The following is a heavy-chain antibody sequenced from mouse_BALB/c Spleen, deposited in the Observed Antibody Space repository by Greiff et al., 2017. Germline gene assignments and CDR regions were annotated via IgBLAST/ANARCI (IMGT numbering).Heavy chain of an antibody. Sequence: EVKLVESGGGLVKPGGSLKLSCAASGFTFSSYAMSWVRQSPEKRLEWVAEISSGGSYTYYPDTVTGRFTISRDNAKNTLYLEMSSLRSEDTAMYYCARASLYYGSSPWYFDVWGAWTTVTVSS. V-gene: IGHV5-9-4*01. CDR2: ISSGGSYT. CDR3: ARASLYYGSSPWYFDV. CDR1: GFTFSSYA. J-gene: IGHJ1*01. D-gene: IGHD1-1*01.